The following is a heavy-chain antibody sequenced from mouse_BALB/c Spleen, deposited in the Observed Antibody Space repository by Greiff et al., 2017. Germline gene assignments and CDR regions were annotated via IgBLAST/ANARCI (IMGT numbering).Heavy chain of an antibody. CDR3: AREVLAYHYAMDY. Sequence: VKLQESGPGLVAPSQSLSITCTVSGFSLTGYGVNWVRQPPGKGLEWLGMIWGDGSTDYNSALKSRLSISKDNSKSQVFLKMNSLQTDDTARYYCAREVLAYHYAMDYWGQGTSVTVSS. J-gene: IGHJ4*01. D-gene: IGHD2-10*01. CDR2: IWGDGST. CDR1: GFSLTGYG. V-gene: IGHV2-6-7*01.